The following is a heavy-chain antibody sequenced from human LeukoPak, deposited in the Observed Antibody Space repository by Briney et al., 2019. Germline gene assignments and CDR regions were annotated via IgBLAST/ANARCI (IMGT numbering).Heavy chain of an antibody. J-gene: IGHJ3*02. D-gene: IGHD2-15*01. CDR3: AKETVVVVAATPDAFDI. Sequence: GSLRLSCAASGFTFSSYEMKWVRQPPGRGLEWVSGISDRGGGTFYADSVKGRFTISRDMSTNTLYLQMNSLRAEDTAVYYCAKETVVVVAATPDAFDIWGQGTMVTVSS. CDR2: ISDRGGGT. V-gene: IGHV3-23*01. CDR1: GFTFSSYE.